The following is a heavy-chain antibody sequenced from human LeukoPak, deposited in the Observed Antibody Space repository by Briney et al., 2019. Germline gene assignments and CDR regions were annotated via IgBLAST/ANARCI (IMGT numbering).Heavy chain of an antibody. CDR1: GGSISSSSYY. CDR2: IYYSGST. CDR3: AREVRPYSSSSSV. Sequence: SETLSLTCTVSGGSISSSSYYWGWIRQPPGKGLEWIGSIYYSGSTYYNPSLKSRVTISVDTSKNQFSLKLSSVTAADTAVYYCAREVRPYSSSSSVWGQGTLVTVSS. V-gene: IGHV4-39*07. D-gene: IGHD6-6*01. J-gene: IGHJ4*02.